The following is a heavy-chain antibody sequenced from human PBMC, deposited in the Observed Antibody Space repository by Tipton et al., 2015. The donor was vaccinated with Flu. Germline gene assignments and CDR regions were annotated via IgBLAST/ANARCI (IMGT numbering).Heavy chain of an antibody. CDR3: GGPSTQDYFDSSISTDAFDV. D-gene: IGHD3-22*01. CDR1: GDSIGSPYY. Sequence: TLSLTCSVSGDSIGSPYYWGWIRQPPGKGLEWIGNIHKTGYTYYNPSLTSRVTISVDTSKNQFSLRLTSVTAADTAIYYCGGPSTQDYFDSSISTDAFDVRGQGTMVTVSS. J-gene: IGHJ3*01. V-gene: IGHV4-38-2*01. CDR2: IHKTGYT.